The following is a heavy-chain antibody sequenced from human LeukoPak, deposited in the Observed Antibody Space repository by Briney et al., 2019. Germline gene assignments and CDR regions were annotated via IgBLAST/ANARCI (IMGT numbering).Heavy chain of an antibody. CDR1: GGTFSSYA. J-gene: IGHJ4*01. CDR2: IIPIFGTA. CDR3: ASVAGGDERGYFEY. D-gene: IGHD3-10*01. V-gene: IGHV1-69*05. Sequence: SVKVSCKASGGTFSSYAISWVRQAPGQGLEWMGGIIPIFGTANYAQKFQGRVTITTDESTSTAYMELSSLRSEDTAGYYCASVAGGDERGYFEYWGHGALVTV.